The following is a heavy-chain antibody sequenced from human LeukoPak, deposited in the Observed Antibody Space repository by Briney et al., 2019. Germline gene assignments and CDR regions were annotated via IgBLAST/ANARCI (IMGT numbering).Heavy chain of an antibody. V-gene: IGHV3-23*01. Sequence: GGPLSLPGAACGFTFSSYPMTWLPRAPGKGLEWVSPISGSGGSTYYADSVKGRFTISRDNSKNTLYLQMNSLRAEDTAVYYCAKDPSWGYFDWLGIGAFDIWGQGTMVTVSS. J-gene: IGHJ3*02. CDR3: AKDPSWGYFDWLGIGAFDI. CDR1: GFTFSSYP. D-gene: IGHD3-9*01. CDR2: ISGSGGST.